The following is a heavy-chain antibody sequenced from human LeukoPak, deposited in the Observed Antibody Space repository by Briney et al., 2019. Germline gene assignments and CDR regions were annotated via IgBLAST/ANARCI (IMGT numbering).Heavy chain of an antibody. J-gene: IGHJ4*02. V-gene: IGHV3-66*02. CDR3: ARAREYLAIDY. CDR1: GFTVSSNY. D-gene: IGHD2/OR15-2a*01. CDR2: LYSAGNA. Sequence: GGSLRLSCAASGFTVSSNYMNWVRQAPGKGLEWVSVLYSAGNAFYADSVKGRFTISRDNSKNTLYLQMNSLRPEDTAVYYCARAREYLAIDYWGQGTLVTVSS.